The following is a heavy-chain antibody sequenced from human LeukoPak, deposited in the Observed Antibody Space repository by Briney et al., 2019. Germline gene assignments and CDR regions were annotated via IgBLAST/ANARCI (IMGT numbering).Heavy chain of an antibody. CDR1: GGTFSSYA. V-gene: IGHV1-69*01. J-gene: IGHJ3*02. D-gene: IGHD2-15*01. CDR3: ARAITYCSGGSCYSDSDAFDI. Sequence: SVKVSCKASGGTFSSYAISWVRQAPGQGLEWMGGIIPIFGTASYAQKFQGRVTITADESTSTAYMELSSLRSEDTAAYYCARAITYCSGGSCYSDSDAFDIWGQGTMVTVSS. CDR2: IIPIFGTA.